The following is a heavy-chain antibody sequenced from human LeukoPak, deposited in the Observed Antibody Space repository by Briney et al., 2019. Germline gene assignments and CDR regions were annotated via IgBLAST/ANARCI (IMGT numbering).Heavy chain of an antibody. CDR2: INPDGSVR. D-gene: IGHD2-15*01. J-gene: IGHJ4*02. Sequence: GGSLTLSCAASGFSFSSIWMSWVRQAPGKGRVWVASINPDGSVRHHVVSVKGQFTIFRDNAKKSLSLQMHALRAEDTAVYFCAKLLGAATRYDYWGQGTLVIVSP. CDR3: AKLLGAATRYDY. CDR1: GFSFSSIW. V-gene: IGHV3-7*01.